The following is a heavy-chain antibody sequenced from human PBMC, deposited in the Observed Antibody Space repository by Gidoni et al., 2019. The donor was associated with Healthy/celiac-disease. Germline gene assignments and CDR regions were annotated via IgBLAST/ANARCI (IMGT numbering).Heavy chain of an antibody. CDR1: GFSLSTRGVG. Sequence: QITLKESGPTLVKPTQTLTLTCTFSGFSLSTRGVGVGWIRQPPGKALEWLALIYWDDDKRYSPSLKSRLTITKDTSKNQVVLTMTNMDPVDTATYYCAQGDSSSAGGAFDYWGQGTLVTVSS. J-gene: IGHJ4*02. CDR3: AQGDSSSAGGAFDY. D-gene: IGHD6-6*01. V-gene: IGHV2-5*02. CDR2: IYWDDDK.